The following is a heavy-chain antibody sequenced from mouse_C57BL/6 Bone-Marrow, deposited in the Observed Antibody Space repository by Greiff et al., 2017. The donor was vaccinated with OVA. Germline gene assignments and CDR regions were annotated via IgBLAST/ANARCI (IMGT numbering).Heavy chain of an antibody. Sequence: QVQLQQSGAELARPGASVKLSCKASGYTFTSYGISWVKQRTGQGLEWIGEIYPRSGNTYYNEKFKGKATLTADKSSSTAYMELRSLTSKDSAVYFCARPGAYYYGSRWYFDVWGTGTTVTVSS. V-gene: IGHV1-81*01. CDR3: ARPGAYYYGSRWYFDV. D-gene: IGHD1-1*01. J-gene: IGHJ1*03. CDR1: GYTFTSYG. CDR2: IYPRSGNT.